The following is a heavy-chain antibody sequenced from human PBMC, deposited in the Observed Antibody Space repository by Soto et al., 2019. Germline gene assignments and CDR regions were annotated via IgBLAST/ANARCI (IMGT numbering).Heavy chain of an antibody. V-gene: IGHV1-24*01. D-gene: IGHD1-1*01. CDR1: GYTLTELS. J-gene: IGHJ4*02. CDR3: ATDPINNVWNY. Sequence: VKLSCKFSGYTLTELSMHWGLQAPGKGLEWMGGFDPEDGETIYAQKFQGRVTMTEDTSTDTAYMELSSLRSEDTAVYYCATDPINNVWNYWGQGTLVTVSS. CDR2: FDPEDGET.